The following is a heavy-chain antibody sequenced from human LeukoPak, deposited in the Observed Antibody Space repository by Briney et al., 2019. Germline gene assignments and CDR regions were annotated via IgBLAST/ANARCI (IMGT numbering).Heavy chain of an antibody. J-gene: IGHJ6*03. CDR3: ARDNYYYYMDV. Sequence: WGSLRLSCAASGFTFSSYAMSWVRQAPGKGLEWVSVIYSGGSTYYADSVKGRFTISRDNSKNTLYLQMNSLRAEDTAVYYCARDNYYYYMDVWGKGTTVTISS. V-gene: IGHV3-66*01. CDR1: GFTFSSYA. CDR2: IYSGGST.